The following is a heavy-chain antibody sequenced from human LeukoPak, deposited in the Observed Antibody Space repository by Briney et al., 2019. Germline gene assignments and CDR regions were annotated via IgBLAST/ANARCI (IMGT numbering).Heavy chain of an antibody. CDR3: AREAYSSSSRDY. D-gene: IGHD6-6*01. CDR2: IYSGGST. CDR1: GFSVSSNY. V-gene: IGHV3-53*01. Sequence: GGSLRLSCAASGFSVSSNYMSWVRQAPGKGLEWVSVIYSGGSTYYADSVKGRFTISRDNSKNTLYLQMNGLRGEDTAVYYCAREAYSSSSRDYWGQGTLVTVSS. J-gene: IGHJ4*02.